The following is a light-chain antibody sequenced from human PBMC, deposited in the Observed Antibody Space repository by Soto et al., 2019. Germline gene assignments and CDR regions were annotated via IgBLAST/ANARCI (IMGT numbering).Light chain of an antibody. V-gene: IGLV1-44*01. CDR3: AASDDSRNGFYV. CDR2: SNN. J-gene: IGLJ1*01. CDR1: SSDIGSNP. Sequence: QLVLTQPPSASGTPGQRVTISCSGSSSDIGSNPVNWYQQLPGTAPKLLIYSNNQRPSGVPDRFSGSKSGTSASLAISGLLSADEADYYCAASDDSRNGFYVFGSGTKLTVL.